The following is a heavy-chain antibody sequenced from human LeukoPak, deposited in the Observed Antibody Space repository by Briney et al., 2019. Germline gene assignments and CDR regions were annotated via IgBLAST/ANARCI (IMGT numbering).Heavy chain of an antibody. D-gene: IGHD3-16*01. CDR3: ARGWGYFDY. Sequence: SETLSLTCTVSGGSISSYYWSWIRQPPGKGLEWIGYIYYSGSTNYNPSLKSRVTISVDTSKNQFSLKLSSVTAADTAVYYCARGWGYFDYWGQGTLVTVSS. J-gene: IGHJ4*02. CDR2: IYYSGST. CDR1: GGSISSYY. V-gene: IGHV4-59*01.